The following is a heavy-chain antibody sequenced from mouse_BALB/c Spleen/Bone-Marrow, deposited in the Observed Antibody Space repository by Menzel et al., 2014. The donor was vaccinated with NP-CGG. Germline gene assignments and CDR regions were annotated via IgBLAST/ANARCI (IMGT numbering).Heavy chain of an antibody. Sequence: EVKLQESGGGLVQPGRSLKLSCAASGFDFSGFWMGWVRQAPGKGLEWIGEINPDSSTINYTPSLKDRFIISRDNAKNTLDLQMSKVRSEDTALYYCARLGYYGGFAYWGQGTLLTVSA. CDR1: GFDFSGFW. V-gene: IGHV4-1*02. D-gene: IGHD2-3*01. CDR3: ARLGYYGGFAY. J-gene: IGHJ3*01. CDR2: INPDSSTI.